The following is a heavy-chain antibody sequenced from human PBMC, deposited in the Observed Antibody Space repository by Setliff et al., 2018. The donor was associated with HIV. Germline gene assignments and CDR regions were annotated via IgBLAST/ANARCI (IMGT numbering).Heavy chain of an antibody. CDR3: AKNLYRSPWSPLDY. D-gene: IGHD6-19*01. J-gene: IGHJ4*02. CDR2: IRHDGSNK. Sequence: PGGSLRLSCAASGFTFSNYGMHWVRQAPGKGLEWVAFIRHDGSNKYYADSVKGRFTISRDNAKSFLYLQMDSLRAEDTAVYYCAKNLYRSPWSPLDYWGQGTLVTVSS. V-gene: IGHV3-30*02. CDR1: GFTFSNYG.